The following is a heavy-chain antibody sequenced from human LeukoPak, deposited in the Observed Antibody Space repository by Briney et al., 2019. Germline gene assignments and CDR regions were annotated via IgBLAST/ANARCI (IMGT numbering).Heavy chain of an antibody. D-gene: IGHD6-6*01. Sequence: PGGSLRLSCVASGFSLSDYYMSWIRQAPGKGLEWVSYIGSTIYYADSVKGRFTISRDNAKNSLYLQMNSLRAEDTAVYYCARDSSYHRIRSSSFSYFDYWGQGTLVTVSS. J-gene: IGHJ4*02. CDR1: GFSLSDYY. V-gene: IGHV3-11*04. CDR2: IGSTI. CDR3: ARDSSYHRIRSSSFSYFDY.